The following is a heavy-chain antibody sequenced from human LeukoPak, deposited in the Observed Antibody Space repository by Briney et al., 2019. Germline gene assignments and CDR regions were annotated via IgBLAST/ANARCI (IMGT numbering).Heavy chain of an antibody. J-gene: IGHJ4*02. D-gene: IGHD2-2*01. V-gene: IGHV3-23*01. CDR2: ISGSGGST. CDR3: AKDLDIVVVPAASDY. Sequence: GGSLRLPCAASGFTFSSYAMSWVRQAPGKGLEWVSAISGSGGSTYYADSVKGRFTISRDNSKNTLYLQMNSLRAEDTAVYYCAKDLDIVVVPAASDYWGQGTLVTVSS. CDR1: GFTFSSYA.